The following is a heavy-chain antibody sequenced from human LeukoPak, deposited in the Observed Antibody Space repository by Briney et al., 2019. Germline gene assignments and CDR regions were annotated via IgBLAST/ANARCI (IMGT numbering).Heavy chain of an antibody. Sequence: SETLSLTCTVSGGSISSYYWSWIRQPPGKGLEWIGYIYYSGSTNYNPSLKSRVTISVDTSKNQFSLKLSSVTAADTAVYYCARVGAVGATTRLYYYYYMDVWGKGTTVTVSS. V-gene: IGHV4-59*01. CDR2: IYYSGST. J-gene: IGHJ6*03. CDR1: GGSISSYY. CDR3: ARVGAVGATTRLYYYYYMDV. D-gene: IGHD1-26*01.